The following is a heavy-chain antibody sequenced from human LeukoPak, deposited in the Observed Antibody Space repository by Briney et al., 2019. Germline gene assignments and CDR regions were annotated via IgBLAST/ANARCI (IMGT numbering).Heavy chain of an antibody. D-gene: IGHD4-17*01. CDR2: IYYSGST. V-gene: IGHV4-61*01. J-gene: IGHJ4*02. CDR1: GGSVSSSSYY. CDR3: ARDRATVTIGDFDY. Sequence: SETLSLTCTVSGGSVSSSSYYWTWIRQPPGKGLEWIGYIYYSGSTNYNPSLKSRVTISVDTSKNQFSLKLSSVTAADTAVYYCARDRATVTIGDFDYWGQGTLVTVSS.